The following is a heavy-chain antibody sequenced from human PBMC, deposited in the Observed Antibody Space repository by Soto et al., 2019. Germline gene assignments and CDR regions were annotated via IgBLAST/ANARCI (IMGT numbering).Heavy chain of an antibody. D-gene: IGHD1-26*01. J-gene: IGHJ6*02. CDR2: ISGSGRTI. CDR1: GLDFSSEV. Sequence: GSLRLSCAASGLDFSSEVMCWVRQAPGKGLEWVSSISGSGRTIYHADSMRGRFAISRDNSKNSLYLQLNNLRVDGTAVHYCAKVGPSYYYGMDVWGQGTTVTVSS. CDR3: AKVGPSYYYGMDV. V-gene: IGHV3-23*01.